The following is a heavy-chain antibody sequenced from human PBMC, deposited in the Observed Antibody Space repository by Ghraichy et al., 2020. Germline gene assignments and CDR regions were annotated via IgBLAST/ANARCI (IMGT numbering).Heavy chain of an antibody. V-gene: IGHV4-34*01. D-gene: IGHD5-18*01. CDR2: INHSGST. Sequence: SETLSLTCAVYGGSFSGYYWSWIRQPPGKGLEWIGEINHSGSTNYNPSLKSRVTISVDTSKNQFSLKLSSVTAADTAVYYCARNPVTAMDRAHYYYGMDVWGQGTTVTVSS. CDR1: GGSFSGYY. CDR3: ARNPVTAMDRAHYYYGMDV. J-gene: IGHJ6*02.